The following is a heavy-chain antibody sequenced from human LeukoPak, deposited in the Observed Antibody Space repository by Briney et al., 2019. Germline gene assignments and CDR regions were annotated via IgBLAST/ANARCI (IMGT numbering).Heavy chain of an antibody. V-gene: IGHV7-4-1*02. CDR3: ARGRGSSARLGYYYYYIDV. D-gene: IGHD1-26*01. J-gene: IGHJ6*03. CDR1: VYTFTSYG. CDR2: INTNTGNP. Sequence: ASVKVSCKASVYTFTSYGIHWVRQATGQGLEWMGWINTNTGNPTYAQGFTGRFVFSLETSVSTSYLQISSLKAEDTAVYYCARGRGSSARLGYYYYYIDVWGKGTTVTVSS.